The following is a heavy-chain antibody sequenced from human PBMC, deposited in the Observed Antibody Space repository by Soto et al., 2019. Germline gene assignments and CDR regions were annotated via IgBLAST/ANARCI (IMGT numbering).Heavy chain of an antibody. D-gene: IGHD3-3*02. V-gene: IGHV1-2*04. CDR3: ARDPLDEYRLAAYRFDY. J-gene: IGHJ4*02. Sequence: GASVKVSCKASGYTFTGYYMHWVRQAPGQGLEWMGWINPNSGGTNYAQRFQGWVTMTRDTSISTAYMELSRLRSDDTAVYYCARDPLDEYRLAAYRFDYWGQGTLVTVSS. CDR2: INPNSGGT. CDR1: GYTFTGYY.